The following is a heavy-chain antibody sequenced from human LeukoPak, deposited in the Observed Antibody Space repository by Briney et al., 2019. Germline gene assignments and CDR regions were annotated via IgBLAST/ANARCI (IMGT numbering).Heavy chain of an antibody. CDR3: ARDGGCSGGSCYAFDY. Sequence: GGSLRLSCAASGFTFSSYGMHWVRQAPGKGLEWVAVISYDGSNKYYADSVKGRFTISRDNSKNTLYLQMNSLRAEDTAVYYCARDGGCSGGSCYAFDYWGQGTLVTVSS. D-gene: IGHD2-15*01. CDR2: ISYDGSNK. V-gene: IGHV3-30*19. CDR1: GFTFSSYG. J-gene: IGHJ4*02.